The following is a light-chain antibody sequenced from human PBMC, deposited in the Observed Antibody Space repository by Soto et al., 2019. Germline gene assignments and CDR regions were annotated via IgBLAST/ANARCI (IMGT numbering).Light chain of an antibody. CDR1: SSDIGSNS. Sequence: QSVLTQPPSASRTPGQRVTIPCSGSSSDIGSNSVNWYQQLPGAAPRLLIYANDHRPSGDPDRFSASKSGTSASLAISGVRSEDEADYYCSSYTSSSPEVFGGGTKLTVL. J-gene: IGLJ3*02. V-gene: IGLV1-44*01. CDR3: SSYTSSSPEV. CDR2: AND.